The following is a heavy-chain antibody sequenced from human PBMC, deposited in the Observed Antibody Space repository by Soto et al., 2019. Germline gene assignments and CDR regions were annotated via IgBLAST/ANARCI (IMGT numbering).Heavy chain of an antibody. CDR3: ARADSGYAHGYYYYGMDV. CDR2: ISSSSSTI. CDR1: GFTFSSYS. D-gene: IGHD5-12*01. V-gene: IGHV3-48*01. J-gene: IGHJ6*02. Sequence: EVQLVESGGGLVQPGGSLRLSCAASGFTFSSYSMNWVRQAPGNGLEWVSYISSSSSTIYYADSVKGRFTISRDNAKNSLYLQMNSLRAEDTAVYYCARADSGYAHGYYYYGMDVWGQGTTVPVSS.